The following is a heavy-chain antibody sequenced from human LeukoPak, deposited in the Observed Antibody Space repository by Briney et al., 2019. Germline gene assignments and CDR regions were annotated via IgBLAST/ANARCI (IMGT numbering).Heavy chain of an antibody. CDR2: ISGSGGST. Sequence: PGGSLRLSCAASGFTFSSYAMSWVRQAPGKGLEWVSAISGSGGSTYYADSVKGRFTISRDNSKNTPYLQMNSLIAEDTAVYYCAKDVGRRYYDILTGSYYYYGMDVWGQGTTVTVSS. V-gene: IGHV3-23*01. CDR3: AKDVGRRYYDILTGSYYYYGMDV. J-gene: IGHJ6*02. CDR1: GFTFSSYA. D-gene: IGHD3-9*01.